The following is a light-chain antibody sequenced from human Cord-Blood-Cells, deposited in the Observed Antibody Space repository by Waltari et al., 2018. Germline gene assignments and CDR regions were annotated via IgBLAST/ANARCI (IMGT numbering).Light chain of an antibody. CDR2: AAS. CDR3: QQSYSTPYT. V-gene: IGKV1-39*01. Sequence: DIQMTQSPSSLSASVGDRVIITCRASQSISSYLNWYQQKPGKAPKLLIYAASSWQSGVPSRVSGSGSGTDFTLTISSLQPEDFATYYCQQSYSTPYTFGQGTKLEIK. J-gene: IGKJ2*01. CDR1: QSISSY.